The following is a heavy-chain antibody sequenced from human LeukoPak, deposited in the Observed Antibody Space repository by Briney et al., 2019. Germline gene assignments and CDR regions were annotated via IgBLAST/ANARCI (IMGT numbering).Heavy chain of an antibody. J-gene: IGHJ4*02. CDR3: ARVYDFWSGYQYYFDY. D-gene: IGHD3-3*01. CDR2: INPNSGGT. Sequence: ASVKVSCKASGYTFTGYYMHWVRQAPGQGLEWMGWINPNSGGTNYAQKFQGRVTVTRDTSISTAYMELSRLRSDDTAVYYCARVYDFWSGYQYYFDYWGQGTLVTVSS. V-gene: IGHV1-2*02. CDR1: GYTFTGYY.